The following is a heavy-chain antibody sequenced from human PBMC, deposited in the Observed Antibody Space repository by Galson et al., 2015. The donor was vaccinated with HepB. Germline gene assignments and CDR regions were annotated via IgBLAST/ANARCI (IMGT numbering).Heavy chain of an antibody. Sequence: SLRLSCAASGLTFASHGMHWVRLAPGKGLEWVAFIRYDGTNEDYTESVKGRFTVSRDNSKDTVFLQMNSLRTEDTAVYYCARSDRFDCWGQGTLVTVSS. J-gene: IGHJ4*02. CDR1: GLTFASHG. D-gene: IGHD3-22*01. CDR3: ARSDRFDC. CDR2: IRYDGTNE. V-gene: IGHV3-30*02.